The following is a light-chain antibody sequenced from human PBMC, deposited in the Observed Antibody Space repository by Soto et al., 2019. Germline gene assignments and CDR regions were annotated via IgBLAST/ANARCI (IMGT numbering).Light chain of an antibody. J-gene: IGLJ2*01. CDR2: EVS. CDR3: SSYAGSTNLV. V-gene: IGLV2-8*01. CDR1: SSDVGGYNY. Sequence: QSALTQPPSASGSPGQSVTISCTGTSSDVGGYNYVSWYQQHPGKAPKLMIYEVSKRPSGVPDRFSGSKSGNTASLTVSGLQAEDEAEYYCSSYAGSTNLVFCGGTKLTVL.